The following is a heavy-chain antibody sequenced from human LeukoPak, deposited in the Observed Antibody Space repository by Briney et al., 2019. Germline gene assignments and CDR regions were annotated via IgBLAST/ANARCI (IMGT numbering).Heavy chain of an antibody. CDR2: ISASGGTT. CDR3: AKDVDMIVVVITDFDY. Sequence: GGSVKLSCAASGFSLNNYAMNWARQATGKGLEWVSAISASGGTTYNSDSVKGRFTISRDSAKNTLYLQMNSLRAEDTAVYYCAKDVDMIVVVITDFDYWGQGTLVTVSS. J-gene: IGHJ4*02. CDR1: GFSLNNYA. D-gene: IGHD3-22*01. V-gene: IGHV3-23*01.